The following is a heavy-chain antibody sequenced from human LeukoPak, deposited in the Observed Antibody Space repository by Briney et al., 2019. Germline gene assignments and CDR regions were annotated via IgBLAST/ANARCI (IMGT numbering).Heavy chain of an antibody. J-gene: IGHJ4*02. D-gene: IGHD6-19*01. CDR3: ARGHSSAWYVDYFNY. CDR1: GFTFGTFW. V-gene: IGHV3-7*05. CDR2: IKQDGSET. Sequence: GGSLRLSCAASGFTFGTFWMSWVRQAPGKGLEWVANIKQDGSETFYVDSVKGRFTISRDNAKDSLYLQMNSLSAEDTALYYCARGHSSAWYVDYFNYWGQATLVTVSS.